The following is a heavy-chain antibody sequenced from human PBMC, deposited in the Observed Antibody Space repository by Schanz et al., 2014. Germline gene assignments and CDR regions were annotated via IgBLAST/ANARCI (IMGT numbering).Heavy chain of an antibody. CDR1: VGTFITYA. Sequence: KASVGTFITYAISWVRQAPGQGLEWMGGFIPMFGTTKYAQKFQGRVTITADESTRTAYMELSSLRSEDTAVYHCPRDLSGGLEVRAMAVHHRGHGHLVNGSS. CDR3: PRDLSGGLEVRAMAVHH. CDR2: FIPMFGTT. D-gene: IGHD2-8*02. J-gene: IGHJ4*01. V-gene: IGHV1-69*01.